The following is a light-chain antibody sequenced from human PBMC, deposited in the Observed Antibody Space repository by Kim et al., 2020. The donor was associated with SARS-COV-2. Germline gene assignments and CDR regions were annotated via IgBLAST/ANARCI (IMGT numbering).Light chain of an antibody. J-gene: IGLJ2*01. V-gene: IGLV3-19*01. CDR2: GNT. Sequence: VALGQTVRITCQGDSLRSYYATWYQQKPGQAPILVIYGNTNRPSGIPDRFSGSSSGNTASLTITGTQAGDEADYYCNSRDSNDNVVFGGGTQLTVL. CDR1: SLRSYY. CDR3: NSRDSNDNVV.